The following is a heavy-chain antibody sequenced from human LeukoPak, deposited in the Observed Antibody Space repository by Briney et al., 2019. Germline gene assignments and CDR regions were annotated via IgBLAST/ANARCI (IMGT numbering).Heavy chain of an antibody. J-gene: IGHJ6*03. D-gene: IGHD2-2*01. Sequence: PGGSLRLSCAASGFIFSNYAMHWVRQAPGKGLEWVAFIRYDGSNKYYADSVKGRFTISRDNSKNTLYLQMNSLRAEDTAVYYCAKVRCSSTSCYHKGMDVWGKGTTVTISS. CDR2: IRYDGSNK. CDR3: AKVRCSSTSCYHKGMDV. V-gene: IGHV3-30*02. CDR1: GFIFSNYA.